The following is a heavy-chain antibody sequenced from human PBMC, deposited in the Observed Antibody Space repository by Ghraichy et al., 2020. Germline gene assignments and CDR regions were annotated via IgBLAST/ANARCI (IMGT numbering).Heavy chain of an antibody. CDR2: ISGSGGSK. V-gene: IGHV3-23*01. D-gene: IGHD3/OR15-3a*01. J-gene: IGHJ6*02. CDR3: AKDNGLLVSATYDFWSGYAYGMDV. CDR1: GFTFSSYA. Sequence: GGSLRLSCAASGFTFSSYALNWVRQAPGKGLEWVSAISGSGGSKYYADSVKGRFTVSRDNSKNTLFLQMNSLRAEDTAVYYCAKDNGLLVSATYDFWSGYAYGMDVWGQGTTVTVSS.